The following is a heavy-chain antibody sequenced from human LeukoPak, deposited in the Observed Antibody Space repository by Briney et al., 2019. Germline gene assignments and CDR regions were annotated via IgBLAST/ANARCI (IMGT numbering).Heavy chain of an antibody. J-gene: IGHJ4*02. CDR3: ASIIAAAGTVY. CDR1: GFTFSSYS. CDR2: ISSSSSYI. Sequence: GSLRLSCAASGFTFSSYSMNWVRQAPGKGLEWVSSISSSSSYIYYADSVKVRFTISRDNAKNSLYLQMNSLRAEDTAVYYCASIIAAAGTVYWGQGTLVTVSS. D-gene: IGHD6-13*01. V-gene: IGHV3-21*01.